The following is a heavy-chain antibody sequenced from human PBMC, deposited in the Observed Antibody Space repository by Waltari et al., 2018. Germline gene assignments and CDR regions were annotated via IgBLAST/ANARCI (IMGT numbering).Heavy chain of an antibody. J-gene: IGHJ5*02. V-gene: IGHV5-51*01. CDR2: IYPDESTA. CDR1: GYHFNNSW. D-gene: IGHD6-13*01. CDR3: ARLRGAAAAGSAYWFDP. Sequence: EVQLVQSGAEVKKPGQSLKISCEGSGYHFNNSWISWVRPMPGKGLGWIGIIYPDESTARDSPAIQGQVTISADKSISPAHLQWSSLKASDTAIYYCARLRGAAAAGSAYWFDPWGQGTLVTVSS.